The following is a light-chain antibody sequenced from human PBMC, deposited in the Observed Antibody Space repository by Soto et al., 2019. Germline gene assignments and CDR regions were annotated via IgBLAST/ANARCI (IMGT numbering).Light chain of an antibody. V-gene: IGKV3-15*01. Sequence: EIMMAQSPATLSVSPGERATLSCRASQSVGNNLAWYQQKPGQAPRLLIYYASTRATGIPARFSGSGSGTEFTLTISSLQSEDFALYYCQQYNDWPPITFGQGTRLEIK. CDR3: QQYNDWPPIT. CDR1: QSVGNN. CDR2: YAS. J-gene: IGKJ5*01.